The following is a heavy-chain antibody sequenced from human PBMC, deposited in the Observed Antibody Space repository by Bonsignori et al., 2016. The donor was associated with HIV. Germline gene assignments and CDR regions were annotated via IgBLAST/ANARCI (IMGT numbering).Heavy chain of an antibody. CDR3: ARGGFGDLMPIDY. CDR1: GFTFRSYG. D-gene: IGHD3-10*01. V-gene: IGHV3-30*02. CDR2: IRYDGSNK. J-gene: IGHJ4*02. Sequence: GGSLRLSCAASGFTFRSYGMHWVRQAPGKGLEWMAFIRYDGSNKYYADSVKGRFTISRDNSKNTLYLQMNSLRAEDTAVYYCARGGFGDLMPIDYWGQGTLVTVSS.